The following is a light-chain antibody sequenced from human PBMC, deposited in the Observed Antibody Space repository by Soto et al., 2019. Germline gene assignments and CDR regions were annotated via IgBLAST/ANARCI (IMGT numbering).Light chain of an antibody. Sequence: DIQMTQSPSTLSASVGDRVTITCRASQSISYYLAWYQQKPGKAPKALIYKASSLETGVPSRFSGSGSGTESTLTISSLQPDDFATYYCQHYNSYPYTFGQGTKLEIK. CDR2: KAS. V-gene: IGKV1-5*03. J-gene: IGKJ2*01. CDR1: QSISYY. CDR3: QHYNSYPYT.